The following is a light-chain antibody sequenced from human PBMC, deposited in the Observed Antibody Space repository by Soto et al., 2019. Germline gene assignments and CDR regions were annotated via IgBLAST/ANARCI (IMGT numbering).Light chain of an antibody. CDR1: SSNIESNT. V-gene: IGLV1-44*01. CDR3: AAWDDRLNGYV. CDR2: SND. Sequence: QSVLTQPPSASGTPGQRVTISCSGSSSNIESNTVTWYQQLPGTAPKLVIYSNDDRPSGVLARFSGSTSGTSASLAISGLQSEDEADYYCAAWDDRLNGYVFGGGTKVTVL. J-gene: IGLJ1*01.